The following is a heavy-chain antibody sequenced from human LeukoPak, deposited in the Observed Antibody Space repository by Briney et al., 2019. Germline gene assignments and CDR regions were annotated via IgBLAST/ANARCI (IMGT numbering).Heavy chain of an antibody. Sequence: ASVKVSCKVSGYTLTELSMHWVRQAPGKGLEWMGWMNPNSGNTGYAQKFQGRVTITRNTSISTAYMELSSLRSEDTAVYYCARGHGAAAGEWWFDPWGQGTLVTVSS. D-gene: IGHD6-13*01. CDR2: MNPNSGNT. CDR3: ARGHGAAAGEWWFDP. CDR1: GYTLTELS. J-gene: IGHJ5*02. V-gene: IGHV1-8*03.